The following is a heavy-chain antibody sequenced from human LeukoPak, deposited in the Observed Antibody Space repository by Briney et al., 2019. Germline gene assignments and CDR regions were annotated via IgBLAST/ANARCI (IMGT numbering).Heavy chain of an antibody. D-gene: IGHD6-13*01. CDR3: ARDRTGYSSSPLDY. CDR1: GFTFSSYW. CDR2: IKQDGSEK. Sequence: GGSLRLSCAASGFTFSSYWMSWVRQAPGKGLEWVANIKQDGSEKYYVDSVKGRFTISRDNAKNSLYLQMNSLRAEDTAVYYCARDRTGYSSSPLDYWGQGTLVTVSS. J-gene: IGHJ4*02. V-gene: IGHV3-7*01.